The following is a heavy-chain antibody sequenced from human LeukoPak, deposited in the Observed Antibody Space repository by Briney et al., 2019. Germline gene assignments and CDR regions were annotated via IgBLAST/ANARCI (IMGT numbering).Heavy chain of an antibody. J-gene: IGHJ3*02. V-gene: IGHV4-30-2*01. D-gene: IGHD3-3*01. Sequence: PSETLSLTCAVSGGSISSGGYSWSWIRQPPGKGLEWIGYIYHSGSTYYNPSLKSRVTISVDRSKNQFSLKLSSVTAADTAVYYCARLHLGDFWSGYYFSSADAFDIWGQGTMVTVSS. CDR1: GGSISSGGYS. CDR3: ARLHLGDFWSGYYFSSADAFDI. CDR2: IYHSGST.